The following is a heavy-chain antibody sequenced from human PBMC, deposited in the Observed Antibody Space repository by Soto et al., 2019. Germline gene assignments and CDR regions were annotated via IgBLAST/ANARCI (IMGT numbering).Heavy chain of an antibody. CDR2: INPNSSGT. Sequence: VASVTVSCKASGYTFTGYYMDWVRQAPGQGLEWMGWINPNSSGTNYAQKFQGRVTMTRDTSISTAYMELSRLRSDDTAVYYCATEGELLDAFDIWGQGTMVTVSS. V-gene: IGHV1-2*02. CDR1: GYTFTGYY. J-gene: IGHJ3*02. CDR3: ATEGELLDAFDI. D-gene: IGHD1-7*01.